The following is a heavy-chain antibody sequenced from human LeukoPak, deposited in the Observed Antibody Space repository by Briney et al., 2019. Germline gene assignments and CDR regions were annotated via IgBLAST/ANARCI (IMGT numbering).Heavy chain of an antibody. CDR1: GGTFSSYA. V-gene: IGHV1-69*13. D-gene: IGHD1-1*01. CDR2: IIPIFGTA. CDR3: ARGAAYTNYWNPGENWFDP. J-gene: IGHJ5*02. Sequence: ASVKVSCKASGGTFSSYAISWVRQAPGQGLEWMGGIIPIFGTANYAQKFQGRVTITADESTSTAYMELSSLRSEDTAVYYCARGAAYTNYWNPGENWFDPWGQGTLVTVSS.